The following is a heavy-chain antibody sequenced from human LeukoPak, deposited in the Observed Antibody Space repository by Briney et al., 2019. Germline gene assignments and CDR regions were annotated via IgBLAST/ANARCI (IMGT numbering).Heavy chain of an antibody. J-gene: IGHJ3*02. CDR1: GGSISSYY. CDR2: IYYSGST. V-gene: IGHV4-59*01. Sequence: SETLSLTCTVSGGSISSYYWSWIRQPPGKGLEWIGYIYYSGSTNYNPSLKSRVTISVDTSKNQFSLKLSSVTAADMAVYYCARALVVTATASDIWGQGTMVTVSS. CDR3: ARALVVTATASDI. D-gene: IGHD2-21*02.